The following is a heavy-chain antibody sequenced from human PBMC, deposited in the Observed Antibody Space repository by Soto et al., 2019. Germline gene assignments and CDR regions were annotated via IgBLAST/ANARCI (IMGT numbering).Heavy chain of an antibody. V-gene: IGHV5-51*01. J-gene: IGHJ6*02. Sequence: PGESLKISCKVSEYKFTDYWIAWVRQLPGKGLEWMGIIYPADSDVRYSPSFQGQVTISAGKSINTAYLQWSSLKASDTAMYYCARHGEQGSYYYGMDVWGQGTTVTVS. CDR2: IYPADSDV. CDR1: EYKFTDYW. CDR3: ARHGEQGSYYYGMDV. D-gene: IGHD3-3*01.